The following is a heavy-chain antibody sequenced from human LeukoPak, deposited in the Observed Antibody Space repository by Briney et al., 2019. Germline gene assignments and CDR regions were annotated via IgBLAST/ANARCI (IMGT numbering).Heavy chain of an antibody. CDR2: ISGSGGST. CDR1: GFTFSSYA. Sequence: QPGGSLRLSCAASGFTFSSYAMSWVRQAPGKGLEWVSAISGSGGSTYYADSVKGRFTISRDNAKNTLYLQMSGLRAEDTAVYYCAKTGLIAAAGTWWFDPWGQGTLVTVSS. J-gene: IGHJ5*02. CDR3: AKTGLIAAAGTWWFDP. V-gene: IGHV3-23*01. D-gene: IGHD6-13*01.